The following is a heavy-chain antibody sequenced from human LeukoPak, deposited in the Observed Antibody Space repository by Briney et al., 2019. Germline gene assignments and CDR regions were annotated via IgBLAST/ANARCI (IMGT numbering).Heavy chain of an antibody. J-gene: IGHJ4*02. V-gene: IGHV3-11*01. Sequence: AGGSLRLSCAASGFTFSDYYMSWIRQAPGKGLEWVSYISSSGSTIYYADSVKGRFTISRDNAKNSLYLQMNSLRAEDTAVYYCAREADTMAPFDYWGQGTLVTVSS. D-gene: IGHD5-18*01. CDR1: GFTFSDYY. CDR3: AREADTMAPFDY. CDR2: ISSSGSTI.